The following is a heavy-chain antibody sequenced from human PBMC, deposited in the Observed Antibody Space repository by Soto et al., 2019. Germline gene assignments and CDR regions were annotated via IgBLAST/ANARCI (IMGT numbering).Heavy chain of an antibody. CDR3: ARGTEVAATGGLDY. V-gene: IGHV1-2*04. CDR1: GYTFTGYY. Sequence: GASVKVSCKASGYTFTGYYMHWVRQAPGQGLEWMGWINPNSGGTNYAQKFQGWVTMTRDTSISTAYMELSRLRSDDTAVYYCARGTEVAATGGLDYWGQGTLLTVSS. D-gene: IGHD2-15*01. CDR2: INPNSGGT. J-gene: IGHJ4*02.